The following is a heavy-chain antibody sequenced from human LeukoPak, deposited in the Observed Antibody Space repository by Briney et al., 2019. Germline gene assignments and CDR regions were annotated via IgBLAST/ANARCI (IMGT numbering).Heavy chain of an antibody. CDR2: IYTSGST. V-gene: IGHV4-4*07. CDR1: GGSISSYY. Sequence: SETLSLTCTVSGGSISSYYWSWIRQPAGKGLEWIGRIYTSGSTNYNPSLKSRVTMSVDTSKNQFSLKLSSVTAADTAVYYCARDLNGSGSYYWYNWFDPWGQGTLVTVSS. CDR3: ARDLNGSGSYYWYNWFDP. D-gene: IGHD3-10*01. J-gene: IGHJ5*02.